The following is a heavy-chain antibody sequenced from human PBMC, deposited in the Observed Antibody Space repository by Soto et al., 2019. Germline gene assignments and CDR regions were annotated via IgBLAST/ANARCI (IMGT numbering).Heavy chain of an antibody. CDR3: ARGLDSSGYYTGGQERG. D-gene: IGHD3-22*01. CDR2: IIPIFGTA. Sequence: QVQLVQSGAEVKKPGSSVKVSCKASGGTFSSYAISWVRQAPGQGLEWMGGIIPIFGTANYAQKFQGRVTITAEESTSTAYMELSSLRSEDTAVYYCARGLDSSGYYTGGQERGWGQGTLVTVSS. J-gene: IGHJ4*02. V-gene: IGHV1-69*01. CDR1: GGTFSSYA.